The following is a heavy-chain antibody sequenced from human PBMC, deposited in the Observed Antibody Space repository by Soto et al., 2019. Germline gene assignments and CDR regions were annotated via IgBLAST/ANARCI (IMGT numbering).Heavy chain of an antibody. Sequence: VSVKVSCKASGYTFSRYGISWVRQAPGQGLEWMGWVSGYNGDTKYAQKVQGRVTMTIDTSTYTAYMELRSLTSDDTAIYYCAKNGQPPYYYYGMDVWGQGTTVTVSS. CDR2: VSGYNGDT. D-gene: IGHD2-8*01. CDR1: GYTFSRYG. J-gene: IGHJ6*02. V-gene: IGHV1-18*01. CDR3: AKNGQPPYYYYGMDV.